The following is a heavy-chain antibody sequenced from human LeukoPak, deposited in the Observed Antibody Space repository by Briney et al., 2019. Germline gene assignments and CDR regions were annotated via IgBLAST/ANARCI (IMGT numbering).Heavy chain of an antibody. Sequence: NPSETLSLTCTVSGGSISSSSYYWSWIRQPPGKGLEWIGYIYYSGSTYYNPSLKSRVTISVDTSKNQFSLKLSSVTAADTAVYYCAGYRRDGYTKIPFDYWGQGTLVTVSS. V-gene: IGHV4-30-4*01. D-gene: IGHD5-24*01. CDR1: GGSISSSSYY. J-gene: IGHJ4*02. CDR3: AGYRRDGYTKIPFDY. CDR2: IYYSGST.